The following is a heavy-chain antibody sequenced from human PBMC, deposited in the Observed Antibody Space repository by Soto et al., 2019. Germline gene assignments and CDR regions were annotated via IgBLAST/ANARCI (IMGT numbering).Heavy chain of an antibody. J-gene: IGHJ4*02. Sequence: SATLSLTCAVYGGSFSGDYWSWIRQPPGKGLEWIGEINLNGGTTYSPSLKSRVTISVDTSKNQFSLKLTSVTAADTAVYYCARVPFGLVIRYYFDYWGQGTLVTVSS. CDR3: ARVPFGLVIRYYFDY. V-gene: IGHV4-34*01. CDR1: GGSFSGDY. D-gene: IGHD3-9*01. CDR2: INLNGGT.